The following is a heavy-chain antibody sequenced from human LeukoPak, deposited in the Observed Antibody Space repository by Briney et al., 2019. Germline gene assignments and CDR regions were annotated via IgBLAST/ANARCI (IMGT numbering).Heavy chain of an antibody. CDR1: GFTFINYG. CDR3: AKDGLTEIVVVPGAFDI. Sequence: QSGGSLRLSCVASGFTFINYGMSWVRQAPGKGLEWVSAISGSGGSTYYADSVKGRFTISRDNSKNTLYLQMNSLRAEDTAVYYCAKDGLTEIVVVPGAFDIWGQGTMVTVSS. CDR2: ISGSGGST. J-gene: IGHJ3*02. V-gene: IGHV3-23*01. D-gene: IGHD3-22*01.